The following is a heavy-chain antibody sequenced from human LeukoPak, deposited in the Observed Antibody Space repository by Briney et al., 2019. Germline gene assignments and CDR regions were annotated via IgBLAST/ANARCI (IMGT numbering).Heavy chain of an antibody. CDR3: AKDGSGYYFDY. J-gene: IGHJ4*02. Sequence: GGSLRLSCAASGFTFSSYAMSWVRQAPGKGLEWVSSIGGSGGSTYYADSVKGRFTISRDNSKNTLYLQMNSLRAEDTAVYYCAKDGSGYYFDYWGQGTLVTVSS. CDR2: IGGSGGST. D-gene: IGHD3-10*01. CDR1: GFTFSSYA. V-gene: IGHV3-23*01.